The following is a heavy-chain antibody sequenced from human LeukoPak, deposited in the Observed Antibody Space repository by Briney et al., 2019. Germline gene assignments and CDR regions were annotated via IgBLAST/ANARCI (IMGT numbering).Heavy chain of an antibody. Sequence: PGGTLRLSCAASGFTFSSYAMHWVRQAPGKGLEWVAVISYDGSNKYYADSVKGRFTISRDNSKNTLYLQMNSLRAEDTAVYYCARGRLGYRPSDAFDIWGQGTMVTVSS. CDR1: GFTFSSYA. CDR3: ARGRLGYRPSDAFDI. V-gene: IGHV3-30-3*01. D-gene: IGHD3-9*01. CDR2: ISYDGSNK. J-gene: IGHJ3*02.